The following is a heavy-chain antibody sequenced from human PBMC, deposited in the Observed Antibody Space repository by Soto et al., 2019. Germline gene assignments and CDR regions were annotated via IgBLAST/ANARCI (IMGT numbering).Heavy chain of an antibody. CDR2: ISAYNGNT. D-gene: IGHD3-3*01. V-gene: IGHV1-18*01. Sequence: QVQLVQSGAEVKKPGASVKVSCKASGYTFTSYGISRVRQAPGQGLEWMGWISAYNGNTNYAQKLQGRVTMTTDTSTSTAYMELRSLRSDDTAVYYCARESAYYDFWSGYYKASYYFDYWGQGTLVTVSS. J-gene: IGHJ4*02. CDR1: GYTFTSYG. CDR3: ARESAYYDFWSGYYKASYYFDY.